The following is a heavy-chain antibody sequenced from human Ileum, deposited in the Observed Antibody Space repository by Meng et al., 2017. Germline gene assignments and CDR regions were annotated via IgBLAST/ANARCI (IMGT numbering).Heavy chain of an antibody. D-gene: IGHD2-21*01. Sequence: LPEPGPALVEPPGPLSLTSRVSGASISIRDWWRWVRQPPGKGLEWIGEISQESGRTNYNPSLKSRVTISLDKSKNQFSLNLNSVTAADTAVYYCVRNEGYSLGDWGQGTLVTVSS. V-gene: IGHV4-4*03. CDR3: VRNEGYSLGD. CDR2: ISQESGRT. CDR1: GASISIRDW. J-gene: IGHJ4*02.